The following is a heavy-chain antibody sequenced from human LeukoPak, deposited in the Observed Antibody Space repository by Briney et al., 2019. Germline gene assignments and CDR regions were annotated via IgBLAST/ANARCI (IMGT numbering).Heavy chain of an antibody. CDR3: TMTSPAGYNLVGAFDT. CDR2: MNPTSGNT. J-gene: IGHJ3*02. CDR1: GYTFINYD. Sequence: ASVKVSCKASGYTFINYDINWVRQATGQGLEWMEWMNPTSGNTGYAQKLQGRVSMTRDTSISTAYMELSSLTYEDTAVYYCTMTSPAGYNLVGAFDTWGQGTKVTVSS. D-gene: IGHD5-24*01. V-gene: IGHV1-8*02.